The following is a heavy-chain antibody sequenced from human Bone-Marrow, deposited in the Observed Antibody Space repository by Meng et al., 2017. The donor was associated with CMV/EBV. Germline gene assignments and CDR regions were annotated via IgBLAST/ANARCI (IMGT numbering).Heavy chain of an antibody. CDR2: ISAYNGNT. J-gene: IGHJ4*02. Sequence: ASVKVSCKASGYTFTSYGISWVRQAPGQGLEWMGWISAYNGNTNYAQKLQGRVTMTTDTSTSTAFMELRSLRSDDTAVYYCARDFVGATQMGYWGQGTLVTVSS. CDR1: GYTFTSYG. D-gene: IGHD1-26*01. CDR3: ARDFVGATQMGY. V-gene: IGHV1-18*01.